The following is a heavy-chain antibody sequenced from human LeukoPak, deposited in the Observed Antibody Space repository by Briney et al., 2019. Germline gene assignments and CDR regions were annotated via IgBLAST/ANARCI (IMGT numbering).Heavy chain of an antibody. CDR2: ISSSSSYI. CDR3: ATSRRSSGWTDAFEI. CDR1: GFTFSSYS. Sequence: GGSLRLSCAASGFTFSSYSMNWVRQAPGKGLEWVSSISSSSSYIYYADSVKGRFTISRVNAKNSLYLQMNSLRAEDTAVYYCATSRRSSGWTDAFEIWGQGTMVSVSS. V-gene: IGHV3-21*01. D-gene: IGHD6-19*01. J-gene: IGHJ3*02.